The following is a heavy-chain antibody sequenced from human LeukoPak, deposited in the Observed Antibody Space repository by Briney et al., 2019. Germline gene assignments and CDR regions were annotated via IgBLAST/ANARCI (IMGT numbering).Heavy chain of an antibody. CDR3: ARDSTEEWELTRLWGRYFDY. CDR1: GYTFTGYY. J-gene: IGHJ4*02. V-gene: IGHV1-2*02. D-gene: IGHD1-26*01. Sequence: GASVKVSCKASGYTFTGYYMHWVRQAPGQGLEWMGWINPNSGGTNYAQKFQGRVTMTRDTSISTAYMELSSLRSEDTAVYYCARDSTEEWELTRLWGRYFDYWGQGTLVTVSS. CDR2: INPNSGGT.